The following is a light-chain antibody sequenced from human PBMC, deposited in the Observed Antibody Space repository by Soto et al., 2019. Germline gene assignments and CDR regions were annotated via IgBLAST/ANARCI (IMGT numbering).Light chain of an antibody. J-gene: IGKJ1*01. CDR3: EQYGRSRPMCP. CDR1: QSVSSSY. V-gene: IGKV3-20*01. CDR2: GAS. Sequence: SRVRLAWTPGGTANLSNKASQSVSSSYLAWYQQKPGKATRLLIYGASSRATAIPDRFSGSGSWTDFTRTIRQLKHEYCPVYPCEQYGRSRPMCPFGQGTKVDIK.